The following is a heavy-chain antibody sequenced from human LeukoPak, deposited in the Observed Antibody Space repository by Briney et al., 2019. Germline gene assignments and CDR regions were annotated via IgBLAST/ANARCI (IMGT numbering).Heavy chain of an antibody. CDR2: ISSNGGST. CDR3: ASRYCSSSNCLYWPLDY. CDR1: GFTFSSYA. D-gene: IGHD2-2*01. J-gene: IGHJ4*02. Sequence: GGSLRLSCAASGFTFSSYAMHWVRQAPGKGLEYVSAISSNGGSTYYANSVKGRFTISRDNSRNTLYLEMNSLRTEDTAVYYCASRYCSSSNCLYWPLDYWGQGTLVTVSS. V-gene: IGHV3-64*01.